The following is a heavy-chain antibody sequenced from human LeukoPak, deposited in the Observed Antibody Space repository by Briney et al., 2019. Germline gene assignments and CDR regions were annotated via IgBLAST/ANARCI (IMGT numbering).Heavy chain of an antibody. J-gene: IGHJ6*02. V-gene: IGHV3-23*01. CDR3: AKGLWGAYYYGMDV. D-gene: IGHD3-16*01. CDR1: GVALGKCV. CDR2: ISGSGVTT. Sequence: PGRSLGNSFERNGVALGKCVVRGVRRTLRKGLEWVSVISGSGVTTDYADSVMGRSTISRDNSRNALYLQLDSLRAEDTAIYFCAKGLWGAYYYGMDVWGQGTTVTVSS.